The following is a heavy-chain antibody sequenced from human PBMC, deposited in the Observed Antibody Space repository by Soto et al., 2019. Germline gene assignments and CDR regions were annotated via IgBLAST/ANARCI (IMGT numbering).Heavy chain of an antibody. CDR2: ISGSGGST. J-gene: IGHJ6*02. Sequence: EVQLLESGGGLVQPGGSLRLSCAASGFTFSSYAMNWVRQAPGKGLEWVSGISGSGGSTNYADSVKGRFTISRDNSKNTLYLQMNSLRAEDTAVYYCAKQKRYGSGRYGMDVWGQGTTVTVSS. CDR3: AKQKRYGSGRYGMDV. V-gene: IGHV3-23*01. CDR1: GFTFSSYA. D-gene: IGHD3-10*01.